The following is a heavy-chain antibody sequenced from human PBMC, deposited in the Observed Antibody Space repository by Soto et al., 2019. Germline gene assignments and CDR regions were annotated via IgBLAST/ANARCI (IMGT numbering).Heavy chain of an antibody. CDR3: ARAVLPATAPFDY. Sequence: SETQSLTCTVSGGSISSYYWSWIRQPPGKGLEWIGYIYYSGSTNYNPSLKSRVTISVDTSKNQFSLKLSSVTAADTAVYYCARAVLPATAPFDYWGQGTLVTAPQ. J-gene: IGHJ4*02. D-gene: IGHD2-2*01. CDR2: IYYSGST. CDR1: GGSISSYY. V-gene: IGHV4-59*01.